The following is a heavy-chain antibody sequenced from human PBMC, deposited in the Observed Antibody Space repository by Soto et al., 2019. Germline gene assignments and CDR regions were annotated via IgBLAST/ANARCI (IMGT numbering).Heavy chain of an antibody. CDR3: ATVFDV. CDR1: GFTFRSHR. Sequence: EVQLVESGGGLVQPGESLRVSCAASGFTFRSHRIHWVRQAPGKGLEWVSRIDTDGGGTSYADSVKGRFTISTDNAENTVYLQMNCLRVEDTAVYYCATVFDVWGQGTLVTVSS. V-gene: IGHV3-74*01. CDR2: IDTDGGGT. J-gene: IGHJ4*02. D-gene: IGHD4-17*01.